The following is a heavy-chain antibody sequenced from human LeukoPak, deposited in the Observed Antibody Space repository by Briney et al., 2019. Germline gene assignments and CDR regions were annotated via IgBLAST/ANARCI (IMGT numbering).Heavy chain of an antibody. J-gene: IGHJ4*02. CDR2: FDPEDGET. CDR3: ATKYRSYSSGWPGNY. V-gene: IGHV1-24*01. CDR1: GYTLTELS. Sequence: ASVKVSCKVSGYTLTELSMHWVRQAPGKGLEWMGGFDPEDGETIYAQKFQGRVTMTEDTSTDTAYMEPSSLRSEDTAVYYCATKYRSYSSGWPGNYWGQGTLVTVSS. D-gene: IGHD6-19*01.